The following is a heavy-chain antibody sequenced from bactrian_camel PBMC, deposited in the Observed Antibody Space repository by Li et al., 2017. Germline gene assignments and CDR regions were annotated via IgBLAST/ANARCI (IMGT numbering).Heavy chain of an antibody. Sequence: HVQLVESGGGSVQAGGSLTLSCAASGFTFSTFSTYWMYWVRLAPGKGLEWVSSIYTSGNTYYADSGKGRFTNSRDHAKNTLYLQMYHVLDIVSGD. CDR2: IYTSGNT. CDR1: GFTFSTFSTYW. D-gene: IGHD1*01. V-gene: IGHV3S6*01.